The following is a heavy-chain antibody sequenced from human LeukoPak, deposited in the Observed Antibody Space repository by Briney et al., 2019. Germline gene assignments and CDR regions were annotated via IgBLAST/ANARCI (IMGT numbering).Heavy chain of an antibody. Sequence: GGSLRLSCAASGFAFSNSAMTWVRQAPGKVLEWVSAISGSGGSTYYAHSVKGRFTISRDNSKNTLYPQMNSLRAEDTAVYYCAKENRGYCSSTSCGFSRWFDPWGQGTLVTVSS. J-gene: IGHJ5*02. V-gene: IGHV3-23*01. CDR3: AKENRGYCSSTSCGFSRWFDP. CDR1: GFAFSNSA. CDR2: ISGSGGST. D-gene: IGHD2-2*01.